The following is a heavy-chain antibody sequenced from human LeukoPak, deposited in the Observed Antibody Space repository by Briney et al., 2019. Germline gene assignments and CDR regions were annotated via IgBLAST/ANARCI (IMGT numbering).Heavy chain of an antibody. D-gene: IGHD1-20*01. Sequence: GGSLRLSCAVSGFTFSSYAMSWVRQAPGKGLDWVSAIDPSGVDTFYADSVRGRFTISRDNSKHTLYLQMNSLRDDDTAVYYCAKVEINWSIVITDYWGQGTLVTVSS. V-gene: IGHV3-23*01. CDR1: GFTFSSYA. J-gene: IGHJ4*02. CDR2: IDPSGVDT. CDR3: AKVEINWSIVITDY.